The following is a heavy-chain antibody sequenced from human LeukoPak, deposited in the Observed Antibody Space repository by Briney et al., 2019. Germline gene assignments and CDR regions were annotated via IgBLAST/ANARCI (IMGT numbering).Heavy chain of an antibody. J-gene: IGHJ5*02. D-gene: IGHD6-19*01. V-gene: IGHV1-18*04. CDR3: ARVSSGWSGWFDP. Sequence: GASVKVSCKASGYTFTGYYMHWVRQAPGQGLEWMGWISAYNGNTNYAQKLQGRVTMTTDTSTSTAYMELRSLRSDDTAVYYCARVSSGWSGWFDPWGQGTLVTVSS. CDR2: ISAYNGNT. CDR1: GYTFTGYY.